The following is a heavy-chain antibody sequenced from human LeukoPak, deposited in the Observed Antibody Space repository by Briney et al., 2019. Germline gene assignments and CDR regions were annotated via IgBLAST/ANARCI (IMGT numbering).Heavy chain of an antibody. D-gene: IGHD4-17*01. CDR3: AREDYGDYAYAFDI. CDR1: GFTFSSYW. J-gene: IGHJ3*02. CDR2: INQDGSVK. Sequence: GGSLRLSCAASGFTFSSYWMSWVRQAPGKGLEWVANINQDGSVKYYVDSVKGRFTISRDNAKNSLYLQMNSLRAEDTAVYYCAREDYGDYAYAFDIWGQGTMVTVSS. V-gene: IGHV3-7*01.